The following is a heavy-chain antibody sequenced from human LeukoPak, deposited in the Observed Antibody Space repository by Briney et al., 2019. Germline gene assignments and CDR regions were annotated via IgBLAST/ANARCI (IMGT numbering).Heavy chain of an antibody. D-gene: IGHD3-22*01. V-gene: IGHV3-53*01. J-gene: IGHJ4*02. CDR1: GFIVSSTY. Sequence: GGSLRLSCAASGFIVSSTYMTWVRQAPGGGLEWVSVLYSAGTTYYADSVKDRFTISRDNSKNTLYLQMNSLRAEDTAVYYCARDYDSSGYYDYWGQGTLVTVSS. CDR2: LYSAGTT. CDR3: ARDYDSSGYYDY.